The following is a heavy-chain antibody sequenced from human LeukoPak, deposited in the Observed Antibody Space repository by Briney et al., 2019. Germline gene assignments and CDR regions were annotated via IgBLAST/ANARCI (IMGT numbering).Heavy chain of an antibody. Sequence: PGGSLRLSCAASGFTFSSYGMHWVRQAPGKGLEWVAVISYDGSNKYYADSVKGRFTISRDNSKNTLYLQMNSLRAEDTAVYYCASGTGMFKWGQGTLVTVSS. V-gene: IGHV3-30*03. CDR3: ASGTGMFK. D-gene: IGHD3-10*02. CDR1: GFTFSSYG. CDR2: ISYDGSNK. J-gene: IGHJ4*02.